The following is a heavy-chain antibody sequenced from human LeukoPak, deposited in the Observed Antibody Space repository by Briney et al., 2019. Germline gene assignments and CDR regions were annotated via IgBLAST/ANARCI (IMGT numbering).Heavy chain of an antibody. CDR1: GGSISSYY. CDR3: ARDFGYGGNSEGYFDY. D-gene: IGHD4-23*01. Sequence: SETLSLTCTVSGGSISSYYWSWIRQPPGKGLEWIGYIYYSGSTNYNPSLKSRVTISVDTSKNQFSLKLSSVTAADTAVYYCARDFGYGGNSEGYFDYWGQGTLVTVSS. CDR2: IYYSGST. J-gene: IGHJ4*02. V-gene: IGHV4-59*01.